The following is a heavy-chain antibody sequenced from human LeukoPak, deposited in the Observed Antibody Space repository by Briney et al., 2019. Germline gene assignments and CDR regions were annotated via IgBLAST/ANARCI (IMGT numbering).Heavy chain of an antibody. CDR3: ARFGGGICLDV. D-gene: IGHD3-16*01. V-gene: IGHV4-59*01. CDR1: GGSISSYY. Sequence: PSETLSLTCTVSGGSISSYYWSWIRQPPGKGLEWIGYIYYSGSTNYNPSLKSRVTISVDTSKNQFSLKLSSVTAADTAVYYCARFGGGICLDVWGQGTTVTVSS. J-gene: IGHJ6*02. CDR2: IYYSGST.